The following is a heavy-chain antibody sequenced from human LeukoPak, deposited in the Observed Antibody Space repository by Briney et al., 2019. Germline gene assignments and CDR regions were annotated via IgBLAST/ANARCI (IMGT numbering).Heavy chain of an antibody. CDR1: GGSISSYY. D-gene: IGHD4-23*01. J-gene: IGHJ4*02. CDR3: ARGIRWNDY. V-gene: IGHV4-59*08. Sequence: SETLSLTCTVSGGSISSYYWSWIRHPPGKGLECIEYIDYSASTYYNPSLKSRVTISADTSKNQFSLKLSSVTAADTAVYYCARGIRWNDYWGQGTLVTVSS. CDR2: IDYSAST.